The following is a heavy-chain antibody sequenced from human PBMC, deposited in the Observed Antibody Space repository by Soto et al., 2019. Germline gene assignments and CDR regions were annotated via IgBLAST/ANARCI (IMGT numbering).Heavy chain of an antibody. CDR3: ERQRTTVVTQAYFDQ. Sequence: SETLSLTCIVSGESISSSSYYWGWIRQPPGKGLEWIGSIYYSGRTYYNPSFKSRVTISIDTSKNQFSLKLSSVTATDTAVYYCERQRTTVVTQAYFDQWGQGALVTVS. J-gene: IGHJ4*02. V-gene: IGHV4-39*01. D-gene: IGHD2-21*02. CDR1: GESISSSSYY. CDR2: IYYSGRT.